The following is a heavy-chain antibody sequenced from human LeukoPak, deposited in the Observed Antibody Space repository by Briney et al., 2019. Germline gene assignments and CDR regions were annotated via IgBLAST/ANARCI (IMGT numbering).Heavy chain of an antibody. CDR2: ISGSGGST. Sequence: GGSLRLSCAASGFTFSSYAMSWVRQAPGKGLEWVSAISGSGGSTYYADSVKGRFTISRDNSKNTLYLQMNSLRAEDTAVYYCAKDRIAAAGTVPIFDYWGQGTLVTVSS. V-gene: IGHV3-23*01. CDR1: GFTFSSYA. D-gene: IGHD6-13*01. J-gene: IGHJ4*02. CDR3: AKDRIAAAGTVPIFDY.